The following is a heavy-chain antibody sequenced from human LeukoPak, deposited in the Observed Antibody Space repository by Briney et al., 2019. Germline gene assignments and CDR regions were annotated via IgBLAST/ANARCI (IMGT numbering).Heavy chain of an antibody. CDR3: AIDYDILTGPRFDY. V-gene: IGHV1-18*01. Sequence: ASVTVSFTGSGYTFTIYGISWGRQAPGQGGEWMGWISTYNANTHSSHKLPVSVTMTTHTSTSTAYMELRSLRSDDTAVYYCAIDYDILTGPRFDYWGQGTLVTVSS. J-gene: IGHJ4*02. CDR1: GYTFTIYG. CDR2: ISTYNANT. D-gene: IGHD3-9*01.